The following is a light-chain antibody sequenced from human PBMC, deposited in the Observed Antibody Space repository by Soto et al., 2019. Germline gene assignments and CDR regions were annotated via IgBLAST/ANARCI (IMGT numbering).Light chain of an antibody. CDR2: ATS. J-gene: IGKJ1*01. Sequence: IVMKQSPATLSVSPGERATLSCRASQSVSSNLAWYQQKPGQAPRLLIFATSRRATDIPDRFSGSGSGTDFTLAIRRLEPEDFAVYYCHQFGYSPRTFGQVTKVDI. V-gene: IGKV3-20*01. CDR1: QSVSSN. CDR3: HQFGYSPRT.